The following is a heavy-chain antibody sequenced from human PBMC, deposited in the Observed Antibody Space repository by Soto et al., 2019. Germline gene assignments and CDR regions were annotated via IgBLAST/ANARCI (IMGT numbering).Heavy chain of an antibody. CDR2: VHHSGNT. Sequence: GSLSLTCAVSGGSISTDNWWSWVRQSPGKGLDWIGEVHHSGNTNYNPSLKSRVTISADKSKNQFSLQLRSVTAADTAVYYCARRMDFWSGYFDSWGQGRLVTSPQ. J-gene: IGHJ4*02. CDR3: ARRMDFWSGYFDS. D-gene: IGHD3-3*01. CDR1: GGSISTDNW. V-gene: IGHV4-4*02.